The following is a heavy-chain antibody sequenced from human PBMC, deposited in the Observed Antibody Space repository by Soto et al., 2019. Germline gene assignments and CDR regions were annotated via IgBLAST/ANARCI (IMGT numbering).Heavy chain of an antibody. Sequence: GASVKVSCKASGYRFTTFYIHLVRQTPGQGLEWMGRMNVDTGGTTYAQKFQGRVTMTRDTSISTAYMEVTNVKSDDTATYYCARDGNFVLRGYSFGFDFWGQGTRVTVSS. CDR2: MNVDTGGT. CDR1: GYRFTTFY. D-gene: IGHD5-18*01. V-gene: IGHV1-2*06. J-gene: IGHJ4*02. CDR3: ARDGNFVLRGYSFGFDF.